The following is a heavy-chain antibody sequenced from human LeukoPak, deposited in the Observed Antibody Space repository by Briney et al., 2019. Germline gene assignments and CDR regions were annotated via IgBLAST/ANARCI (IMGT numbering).Heavy chain of an antibody. V-gene: IGHV1-18*01. CDR3: ARAGDYDYSNSFDY. D-gene: IGHD4-11*01. J-gene: IGHJ4*02. CDR2: ISAYNGNT. CDR1: GYTFTSYG. Sequence: ASVRVSCKASGYTFTSYGISWVRQAPGQGLEWMGWISAYNGNTNYAQKLQGRVTMTTDTSTSTAYMELRSLRSDDTAVYYCARAGDYDYSNSFDYWGQGTLVTVSS.